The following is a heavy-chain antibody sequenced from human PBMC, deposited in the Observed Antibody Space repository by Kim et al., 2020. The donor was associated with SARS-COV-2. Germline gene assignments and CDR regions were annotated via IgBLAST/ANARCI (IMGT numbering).Heavy chain of an antibody. D-gene: IGHD3-10*01. J-gene: IGHJ4*02. CDR1: EFIFNRYS. Sequence: GGSLRLSCAASEFIFNRYSMNWVRQAPGKGLEWVSTISRNSDYIYYAESVEGRFTISRDNAKNSEYLQMNSLRVDDTAIYYCSRDLSLGRPGGFDYWGQGALVTVSS. CDR3: SRDLSLGRPGGFDY. V-gene: IGHV3-21*01. CDR2: ISRNSDYI.